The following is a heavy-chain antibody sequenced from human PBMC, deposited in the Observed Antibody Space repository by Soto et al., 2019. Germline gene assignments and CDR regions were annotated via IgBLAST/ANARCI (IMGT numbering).Heavy chain of an antibody. CDR3: AREKAGWFDP. V-gene: IGHV4-59*01. CDR1: GGSISSYY. J-gene: IGHJ5*02. Sequence: QVQLQESGPGLVKPSETLSLTCTVSGGSISSYYWSWIRQPPGKGLEWIGYIYYSGSTNYNPSLKSRVTISVDTSKNQFSLKLSSVTAADTAVYYCAREKAGWFDPWGQGTLVTVSS. CDR2: IYYSGST.